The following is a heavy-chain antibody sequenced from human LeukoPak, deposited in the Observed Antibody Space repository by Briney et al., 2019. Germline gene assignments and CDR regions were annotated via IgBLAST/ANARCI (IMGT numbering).Heavy chain of an antibody. Sequence: GGSLRLSCAASGFTFSTYSMNWVRQAPGKGLEWVSSISTTSRYIYYADSVKGRFTISRDNAKDSLYLQMNSLRAEDTAVYYCASTTRIAVAGTEYWGQGTLVTVSS. CDR3: ASTTRIAVAGTEY. CDR1: GFTFSTYS. CDR2: ISTTSRYI. D-gene: IGHD6-19*01. V-gene: IGHV3-21*01. J-gene: IGHJ4*02.